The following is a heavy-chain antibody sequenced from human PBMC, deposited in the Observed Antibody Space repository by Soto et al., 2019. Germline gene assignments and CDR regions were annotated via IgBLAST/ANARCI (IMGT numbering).Heavy chain of an antibody. Sequence: PSETLSLTCAVSGGSISSGGYSCNWIRQPPGKGLEWIGYIYHSGSTYYNPSLKSRVTISVDRSKNQFSLKLSSVTAADTAVYYCARGMTTVTTFDYCGQGTL. J-gene: IGHJ4*02. CDR1: GGSISSGGYS. D-gene: IGHD4-17*01. CDR2: IYHSGST. CDR3: ARGMTTVTTFDY. V-gene: IGHV4-30-2*01.